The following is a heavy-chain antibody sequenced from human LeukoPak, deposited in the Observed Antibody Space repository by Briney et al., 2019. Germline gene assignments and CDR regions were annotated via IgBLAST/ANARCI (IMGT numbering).Heavy chain of an antibody. V-gene: IGHV3-23*01. CDR2: ISGSGGST. Sequence: GGSLRLSCAASGFTFSNYAMTWVRQTPGKGLEWVSSISGSGGSTYYADSVKGRFTISRDSSKNTLYLQMNSLRAEDTAVYYCAKDEWXAVAGTAIDYWGQGTLVTVSS. CDR3: AKDEWXAVAGTAIDY. CDR1: GFTFSNYA. J-gene: IGHJ4*02. D-gene: IGHD6-19*01.